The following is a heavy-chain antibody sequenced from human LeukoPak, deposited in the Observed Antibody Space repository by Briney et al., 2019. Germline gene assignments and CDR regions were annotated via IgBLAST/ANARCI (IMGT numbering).Heavy chain of an antibody. D-gene: IGHD3-10*01. J-gene: IGHJ5*02. CDR1: GFIFSNYG. CDR2: IRYDGSHK. CDR3: AKDLLKEGSYGSGIDWFDP. V-gene: IGHV3-30*02. Sequence: GGSLRLSCAASGFIFSNYGMHWVRQAPGKGLEWVSFIRYDGSHKHYADSVKGRFTISRENSKKTLYLQMNSLRPEDTAMYYCAKDLLKEGSYGSGIDWFDPLGPGSPGHRLL.